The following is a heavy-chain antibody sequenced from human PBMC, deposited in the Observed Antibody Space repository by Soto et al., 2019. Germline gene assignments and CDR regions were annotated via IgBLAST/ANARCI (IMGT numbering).Heavy chain of an antibody. CDR1: GGSISSSGYF. V-gene: IGHV4-39*01. CDR3: ARHGMAAALPYYYSPMDV. Sequence: SETLSRTCTVCGGSISSSGYFWGWIRQPPGKGLEWIGTIYYSGITYYNPSLKSRVTISVDTSKNQFSLKLSSVTAADTAVYYRARHGMAAALPYYYSPMDVWGQGTTVTVS. CDR2: IYYSGIT. J-gene: IGHJ6*02. D-gene: IGHD2-15*01.